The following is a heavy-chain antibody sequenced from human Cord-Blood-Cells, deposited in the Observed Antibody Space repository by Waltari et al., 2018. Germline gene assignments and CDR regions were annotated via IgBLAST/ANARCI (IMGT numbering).Heavy chain of an antibody. CDR1: GYTFTSYG. D-gene: IGHD7-27*01. Sequence: QVQLVQSGAEVKKPGASVTVSCKASGYTFTSYGISCVRQAPGQGLGWMGWISAYNGNTNYAQRLQGRVTMTTDTSTSTASMELRRRGSDDAAVYYCASCGLGNWFGTWGQGTLVTVSS. CDR2: ISAYNGNT. CDR3: ASCGLGNWFGT. J-gene: IGHJ5*02. V-gene: IGHV1-18*01.